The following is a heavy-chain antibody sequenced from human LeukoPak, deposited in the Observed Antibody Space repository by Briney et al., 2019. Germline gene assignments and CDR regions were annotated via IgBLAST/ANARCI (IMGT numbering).Heavy chain of an antibody. CDR3: ARDSYYYGSASPKDP. D-gene: IGHD3-10*01. CDR2: ISTYSGNT. Sequence: GASVKVSCKTSGYTFSIYGIAWVRQAPGQGLEWMGYISTYSGNTSYAQKFQGRVTMTTDTSTSTAYMELRSLRSDDTAVYYCARDSYYYGSASPKDPCGQGTLVTVSS. V-gene: IGHV1-18*01. CDR1: GYTFSIYG. J-gene: IGHJ5*02.